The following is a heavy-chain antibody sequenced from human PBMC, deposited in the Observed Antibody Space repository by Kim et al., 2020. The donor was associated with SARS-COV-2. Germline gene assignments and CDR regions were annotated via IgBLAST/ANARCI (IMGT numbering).Heavy chain of an antibody. V-gene: IGHV3-48*02. Sequence: GGSLRLSCAASGFTFSSYSMNWVRQAPGKGLEWVSYISSSSSTIYYADSVKGRFTISRDNAKNSLYLQMNSLRDEDTAVYYCARGVRDYDFWSGYYPGYYYYYGMDVWGQGPTVTVSS. J-gene: IGHJ6*02. CDR1: GFTFSSYS. CDR3: ARGVRDYDFWSGYYPGYYYYYGMDV. CDR2: ISSSSSTI. D-gene: IGHD3-3*01.